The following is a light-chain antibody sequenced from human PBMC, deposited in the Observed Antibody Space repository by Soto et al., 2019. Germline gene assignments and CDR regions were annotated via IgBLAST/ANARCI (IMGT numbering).Light chain of an antibody. CDR3: QQSYSTPFT. V-gene: IGKV1-39*01. CDR2: AAS. CDR1: QSISSY. Sequence: DIQMTQSPSSMSASVGDTVTIACRASQSISSYLNWYQQKPGTASKLLIYAASSLQSGVTSRFSGSGSGTDCTRTISSLQPEDFATDYCQQSYSTPFTVGQGTRLEI. J-gene: IGKJ5*01.